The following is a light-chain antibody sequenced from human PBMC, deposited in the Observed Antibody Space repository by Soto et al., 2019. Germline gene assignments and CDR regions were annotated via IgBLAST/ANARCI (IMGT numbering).Light chain of an antibody. J-gene: IGKJ4*01. CDR1: QGISSY. Sequence: AVRMTQSPSSFSASTGDRVTITCRASQGISSYLAWYQKKPGKAPELLIYAASTLQSGVPSRFSGSGSGTDFTLTISSLQSEDFATYYCQQYYTYPLTFGGGTKVEIK. V-gene: IGKV1-8*01. CDR2: AAS. CDR3: QQYYTYPLT.